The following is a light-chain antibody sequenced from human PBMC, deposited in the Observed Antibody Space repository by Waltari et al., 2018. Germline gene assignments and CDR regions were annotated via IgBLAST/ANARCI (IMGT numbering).Light chain of an antibody. V-gene: IGKV3-15*01. CDR2: GAS. CDR1: QSLGSN. Sequence: EIVMTQSPATLSVSPGERVALSCRASQSLGSNLAWYQHTAGQAPRVLIYGASTRATGIPARFSGSESGTEFTLTISSLQSEDFAVYYCQQYNDWPQTFGQGTKVEIK. J-gene: IGKJ1*01. CDR3: QQYNDWPQT.